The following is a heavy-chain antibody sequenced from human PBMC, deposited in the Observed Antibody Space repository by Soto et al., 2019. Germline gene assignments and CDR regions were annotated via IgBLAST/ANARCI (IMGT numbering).Heavy chain of an antibody. CDR1: GFTVSSIY. CDR2: IYSGAST. CDR3: ARDLYCSNGVCYKNYMDV. J-gene: IGHJ6*03. Sequence: GGSLRLSCAASGFTVSSIYMSWVRQAPGKGLEWVSIIYSGASTYYADSVKGRFTISRDDSKNTLYLQMNSLRAEDTAVYYCARDLYCSNGVCYKNYMDVWGKGTTVTVSS. V-gene: IGHV3-66*01. D-gene: IGHD2-8*01.